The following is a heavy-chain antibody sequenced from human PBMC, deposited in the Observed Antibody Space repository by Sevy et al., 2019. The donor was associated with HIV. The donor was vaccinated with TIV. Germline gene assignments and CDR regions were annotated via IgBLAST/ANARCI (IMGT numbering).Heavy chain of an antibody. J-gene: IGHJ6*02. D-gene: IGHD2-2*01. CDR1: GFTFSSYG. CDR3: AKDGCISTSCYRNNWYYYYGMDV. Sequence: GGSLRLSCAASGFTFSSYGMRWVRQAPGKGLEWVAVISYDGSNKYYADSVKGRFTISRDNSKNTLYLQMNSLRAEDTAVYYCAKDGCISTSCYRNNWYYYYGMDVWGQGTTVTVSS. CDR2: ISYDGSNK. V-gene: IGHV3-30*18.